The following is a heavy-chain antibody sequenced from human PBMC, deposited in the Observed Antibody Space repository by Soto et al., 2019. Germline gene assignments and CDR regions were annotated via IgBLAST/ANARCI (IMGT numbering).Heavy chain of an antibody. D-gene: IGHD3-10*01. V-gene: IGHV3-23*01. CDR3: ANGDYFGEAGKILYYFDY. J-gene: IGHJ4*02. CDR1: GFTFSSYA. CDR2: ISGSGGST. Sequence: EVQLLESGGGLVQPGGSLRLSCAASGFTFSSYAMSWVRQAPGKGLEWVSAISGSGGSTYYADSVKGRFTISRDNSKNTLYLQMNSLRAEDTAVYYCANGDYFGEAGKILYYFDYWGQGTLVTVSS.